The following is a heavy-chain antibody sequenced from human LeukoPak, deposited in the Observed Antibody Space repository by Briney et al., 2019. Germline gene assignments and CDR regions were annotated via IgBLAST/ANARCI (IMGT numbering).Heavy chain of an antibody. Sequence: GGSLRLSCAASGFTFSSYEMNWVRQAPGKGLEWVSYISSSGSTIYYADSVKGRFTISRDNAKNSLYLQMNSLRAEDTAVYYCARDMVFGYYYYYMDVWGKGTTVTISS. CDR2: ISSSGSTI. V-gene: IGHV3-48*03. CDR1: GFTFSSYE. CDR3: ARDMVFGYYYYYMDV. J-gene: IGHJ6*03. D-gene: IGHD3-10*01.